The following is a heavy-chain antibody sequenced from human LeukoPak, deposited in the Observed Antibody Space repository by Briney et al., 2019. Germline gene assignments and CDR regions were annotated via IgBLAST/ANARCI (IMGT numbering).Heavy chain of an antibody. V-gene: IGHV1-18*01. CDR2: ISAYNGNT. D-gene: IGHD3-16*01. CDR3: SSYTLSMGGPGAAGDY. J-gene: IGHJ4*02. Sequence: GASVKVSCKASGYTFTSYGISWVRQAPGQGLEWMGWISAYNGNTNYAQKLQGRVTMTTDTSTSTAYMELRSLRSDDTAVYYCSSYTLSMGGPGAAGDYWGQGTVVTVSS. CDR1: GYTFTSYG.